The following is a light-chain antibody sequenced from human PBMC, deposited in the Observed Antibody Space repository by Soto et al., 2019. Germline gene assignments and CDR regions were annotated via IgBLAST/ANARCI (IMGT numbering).Light chain of an antibody. CDR3: QQYGSSPLYA. CDR1: QSVSSDY. CDR2: GAS. V-gene: IGKV3-20*01. J-gene: IGKJ2*01. Sequence: EIVLTQSPGTLSLSPGERATLSCRASQSVSSDYLAWYQQKPGQAPRLLIYGASSRATGIPDRFSGSGSGTDLTFSISRLEPEDFAVYYCQQYGSSPLYAFGQGTRLEIK.